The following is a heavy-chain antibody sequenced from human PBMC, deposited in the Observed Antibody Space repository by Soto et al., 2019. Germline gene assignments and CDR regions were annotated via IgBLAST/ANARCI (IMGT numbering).Heavy chain of an antibody. D-gene: IGHD2-15*01. J-gene: IGHJ2*01. CDR1: GFTLSNYA. Sequence: EVQLLESGGGLVQPGGSPRLSCAASGFTLSNYAMSWVRQAPGKGLEWVSGITGDGVSIFYADSVKGRFTISTDNSKNTLYLQMNSLRVEDTAVYYCAKDWWGLTTFWYFDLWGRGTPVTVSS. V-gene: IGHV3-23*01. CDR2: ITGDGVSI. CDR3: AKDWWGLTTFWYFDL.